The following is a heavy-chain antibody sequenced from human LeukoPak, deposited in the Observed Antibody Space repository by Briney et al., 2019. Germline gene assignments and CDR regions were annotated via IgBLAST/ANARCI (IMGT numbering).Heavy chain of an antibody. Sequence: GGSLRLSCAASGFTLISYAMHWVRQATGKGLEWVSAIVTAVATYYPGSVKGRFTISRENANNTLYLQMNNRRAGDTAVYYCARASMAAENWYFDLWGRGTLVTVSS. CDR3: ARASMAAENWYFDL. V-gene: IGHV3-13*01. CDR1: GFTLISYA. J-gene: IGHJ2*01. D-gene: IGHD6-25*01. CDR2: IVTAVAT.